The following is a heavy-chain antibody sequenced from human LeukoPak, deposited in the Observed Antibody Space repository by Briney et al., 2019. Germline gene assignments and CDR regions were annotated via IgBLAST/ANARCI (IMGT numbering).Heavy chain of an antibody. CDR1: GFTFSSYA. CDR3: ARKSREGPFDY. CDR2: ISSNGGST. Sequence: GGSLRLSCAASGFTFSSYAMHWVRQDPGKGLEYVSAISSNGGSTYYANSVKGRFTISRDNSKNTLYLQMGSLRAEDMAVYYCARKSREGPFDYWGQGTLVTVSS. J-gene: IGHJ4*02. V-gene: IGHV3-64*01.